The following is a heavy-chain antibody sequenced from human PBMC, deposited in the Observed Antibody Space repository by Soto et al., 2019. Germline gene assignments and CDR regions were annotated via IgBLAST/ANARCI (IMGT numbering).Heavy chain of an antibody. D-gene: IGHD1-7*01. V-gene: IGHV3-23*01. CDR3: AKNQGIELLPTGTVDWFDP. Sequence: PGVSLRDWWTAAEVKFEDFGMSWIRQKQGKGLEWISSISGSCFKKYYAYSVKGRFTISRDNSKSTVYLELNNLSAEDTAVYHCAKNQGIELLPTGTVDWFDPWGQGSLVTLSS. J-gene: IGHJ5*02. CDR1: EVKFEDFG. CDR2: ISGSCFKK.